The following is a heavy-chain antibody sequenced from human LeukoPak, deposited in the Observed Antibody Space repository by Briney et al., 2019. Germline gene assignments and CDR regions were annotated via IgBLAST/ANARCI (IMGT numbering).Heavy chain of an antibody. J-gene: IGHJ6*03. Sequence: GGSLRLSCAASGFTFSSYWMHWVRHAPGKGLVWVSRIKSDGSTNYADSVKGRFTISRDNAKNTLSLQMNSLRAEDTAVYYCASTIFGVEAPKNYYYYYMDVWGKGTTVTVSS. CDR2: IKSDGST. CDR1: GFTFSSYW. D-gene: IGHD3-3*01. V-gene: IGHV3-74*01. CDR3: ASTIFGVEAPKNYYYYYMDV.